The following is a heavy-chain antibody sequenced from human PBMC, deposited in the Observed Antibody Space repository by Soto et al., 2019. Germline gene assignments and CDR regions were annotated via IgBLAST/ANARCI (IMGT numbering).Heavy chain of an antibody. D-gene: IGHD2-2*01. Sequence: QVQLQQWGAGLLKPSETLSLTCAVYGGSFSGYYWSWIRQPPGTGLEWIGEINHSGSTNYNPSLKSRVTISVDTAKNQVSLKLSSVTAADTAVSYCARARRGYCSSPCCYARAFDIWGQGTMVTVSS. CDR2: INHSGST. J-gene: IGHJ3*02. CDR1: GGSFSGYY. CDR3: ARARRGYCSSPCCYARAFDI. V-gene: IGHV4-34*01.